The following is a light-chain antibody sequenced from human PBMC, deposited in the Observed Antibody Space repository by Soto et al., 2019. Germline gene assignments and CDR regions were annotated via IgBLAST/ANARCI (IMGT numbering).Light chain of an antibody. CDR3: CSYAGSSTYV. CDR1: SSDVGSYNL. V-gene: IGLV2-23*01. CDR2: EGS. Sequence: QSALTQPASVPGSPGQSITISCTGTSSDVGSYNLVSWYQQHPGKAPKLMIYEGSKRPSGVSNRFSGSKSGNTASLTISGLQAEYEADYYCCSYAGSSTYVFXTGTKVTVL. J-gene: IGLJ1*01.